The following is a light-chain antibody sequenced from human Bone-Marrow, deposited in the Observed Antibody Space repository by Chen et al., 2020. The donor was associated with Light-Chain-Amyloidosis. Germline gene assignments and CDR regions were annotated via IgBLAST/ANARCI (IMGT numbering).Light chain of an antibody. J-gene: IGKJ2*01. CDR2: DAS. CDR3: QQRDSWPRT. Sequence: EIVLTQSPATLSLSPGDRATLSCRASQSVSRYLAWYQHKPGQSPGLLIYDASNRATGIPARFSGSGSVTDFTLTISSLEPEDFAVYYCQQRDSWPRTFGQGTRLEIK. CDR1: QSVSRY. V-gene: IGKV3-11*01.